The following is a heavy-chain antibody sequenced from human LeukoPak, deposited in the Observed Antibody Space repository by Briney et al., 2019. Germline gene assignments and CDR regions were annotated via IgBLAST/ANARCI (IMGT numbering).Heavy chain of an antibody. CDR3: ARSPGDILTGYYYFDY. CDR2: IYHSGST. Sequence: SETLSLTCTVSGYSISSGYYWGWIRQPPRKGLEWIGSIYHSGSTYYNPSLKSRVTISVDRSKNQFSLKLSSVTAADTAVYYCARSPGDILTGYYYFDYWGQGTLVTVSS. CDR1: GYSISSGYY. V-gene: IGHV4-38-2*02. J-gene: IGHJ4*02. D-gene: IGHD3-9*01.